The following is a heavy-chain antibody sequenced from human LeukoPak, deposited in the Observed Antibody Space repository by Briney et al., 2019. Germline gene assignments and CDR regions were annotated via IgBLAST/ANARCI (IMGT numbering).Heavy chain of an antibody. CDR2: ISSSSSYI. CDR3: FVFQRGSGSYIFDY. CDR1: GFTFSSYS. J-gene: IGHJ4*02. V-gene: IGHV3-21*01. D-gene: IGHD3-10*01. Sequence: PGGSLRLSCAASGFTFSSYSMNWVRQAPGKGLEWVSSISSSSSYIYYADSVKGRFTISRDNAKHSLYLQMNSLRAEDTAVYYCFVFQRGSGSYIFDYWGQGTLVTVSS.